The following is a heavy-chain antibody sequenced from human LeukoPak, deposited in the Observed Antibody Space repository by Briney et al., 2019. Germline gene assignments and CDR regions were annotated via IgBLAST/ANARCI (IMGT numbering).Heavy chain of an antibody. D-gene: IGHD1-26*01. CDR3: ARGVYSGSYQDC. J-gene: IGHJ4*02. CDR2: IGPDGSVK. CDR1: GFSFSTYW. V-gene: IGHV3-7*02. Sequence: GGSLRLSCAASGFSFSTYWMTWVRQAPGKGLEWVANIGPDGSVKDYVDSLKDRFTISRDSAESSLYLQLNSLRAEDTAVYYCARGVYSGSYQDCWGQGTLVTVSS.